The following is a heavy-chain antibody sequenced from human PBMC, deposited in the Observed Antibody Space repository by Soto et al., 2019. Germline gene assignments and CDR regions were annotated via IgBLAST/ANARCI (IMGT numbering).Heavy chain of an antibody. CDR2: IKQDGSEK. V-gene: IGHV3-7*05. D-gene: IGHD3-3*01. J-gene: IGHJ6*02. CDR1: GFTFSSYW. Sequence: GGSLRLSCAASGFTFSSYWMGWVRQAPGKGLEWVANIKQDGSEKYYVDSVKGRFTISRDNAKNSLYLQVNSLRAEDTAVYYCARGFYYDFWSGYWKALYYYYGMDVWGQRTTVTVSS. CDR3: ARGFYYDFWSGYWKALYYYYGMDV.